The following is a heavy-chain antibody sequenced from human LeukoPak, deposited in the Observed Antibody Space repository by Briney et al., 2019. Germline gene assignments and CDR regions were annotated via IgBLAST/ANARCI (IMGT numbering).Heavy chain of an antibody. CDR1: GFTFSSYS. D-gene: IGHD3-22*01. V-gene: IGHV3-21*01. CDR2: ISSSSSYI. CDR3: ARDGVESYYDSSGYYFDY. J-gene: IGHJ4*02. Sequence: PGGSLRLSCAASGFTFSSYSMNWVRQAPGKGLEWVSSISSSSSYIYYADSVKGRSTISRDNAKNSLYLQMNSLRAEDTAVYYCARDGVESYYDSSGYYFDYWGQGTLVTVSS.